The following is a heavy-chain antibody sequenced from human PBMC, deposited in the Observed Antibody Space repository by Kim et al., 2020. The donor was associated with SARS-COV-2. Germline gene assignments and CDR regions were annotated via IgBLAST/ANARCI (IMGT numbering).Heavy chain of an antibody. J-gene: IGHJ6*02. Sequence: SVKGRFTISRDNSKNSLYLQMNSLRTEDTALYYCAKDIAARHRPCYGMDVWGQGTTVTVSS. D-gene: IGHD6-6*01. CDR3: AKDIAARHRPCYGMDV. V-gene: IGHV3-43*01.